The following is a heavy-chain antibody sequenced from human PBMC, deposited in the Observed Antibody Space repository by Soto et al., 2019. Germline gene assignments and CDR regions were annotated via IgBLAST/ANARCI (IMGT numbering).Heavy chain of an antibody. V-gene: IGHV3-9*01. CDR1: GFNLDDYA. J-gene: IGHJ4*02. D-gene: IGHD2-15*01. Sequence: EVELVESGGGLVQPGRSLRLSCEASGFNLDDYAMHWVRQGPGKGLEWVSGISWNSKRKDYAGSVTGRFIISRDNEKNSLFLQMNSLKTEDTDFYSCVKAKAVVAIIYYLDYWGQGTLLTVSS. CDR2: ISWNSKRK. CDR3: VKAKAVVAIIYYLDY.